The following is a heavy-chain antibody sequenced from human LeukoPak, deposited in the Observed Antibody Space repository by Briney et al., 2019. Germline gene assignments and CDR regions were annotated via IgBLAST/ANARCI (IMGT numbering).Heavy chain of an antibody. CDR1: GFTFSSYS. J-gene: IGHJ4*02. CDR3: ARNLIPEQLVLNF. V-gene: IGHV4-59*01. CDR2: IYYTGSA. D-gene: IGHD6-13*01. Sequence: LRLSCAASGFTFSSYSMNWVRQPPGKGLEWIGYIYYTGSANYNPSLKSRVTMSVDTSKDQSSLNLKSVTPEDTAVYYCARNLIPEQLVLNFWGQGTLVTVSS.